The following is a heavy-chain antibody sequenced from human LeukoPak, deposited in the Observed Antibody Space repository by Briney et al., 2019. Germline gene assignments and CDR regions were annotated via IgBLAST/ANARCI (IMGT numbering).Heavy chain of an antibody. J-gene: IGHJ3*02. D-gene: IGHD3-22*01. CDR1: GYTFTGYY. CDR3: ARDPYGSSGYYYAPSDAFDI. V-gene: IGHV1-2*02. Sequence: ASVKVSCKASGYTFTGYYMHWVRQAPGQGLEWMGWINPNSGGTNYAQKFQGRVTMTRDTSISTAYMELSRLRSDDTAVYYCARDPYGSSGYYYAPSDAFDIWGQGTMVTVSS. CDR2: INPNSGGT.